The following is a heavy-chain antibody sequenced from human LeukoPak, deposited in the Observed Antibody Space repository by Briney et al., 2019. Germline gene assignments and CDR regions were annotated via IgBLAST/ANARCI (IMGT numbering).Heavy chain of an antibody. CDR2: IRYDGSNK. J-gene: IGHJ3*02. CDR1: GFTFSSYG. V-gene: IGHV3-30*02. D-gene: IGHD5-24*01. CDR3: ARDAIRGLQGEAFDI. Sequence: GGSLRLSCAASGFTFSSYGMHWVRQAPGKGLEWVAFIRYDGSNKYYADSVKGRFTISRDNSKNTLYLQMNSLRAEDTAVYYCARDAIRGLQGEAFDIWGQGTMVTVSS.